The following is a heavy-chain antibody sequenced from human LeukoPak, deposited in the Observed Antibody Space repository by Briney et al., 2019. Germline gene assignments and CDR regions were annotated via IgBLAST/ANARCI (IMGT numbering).Heavy chain of an antibody. J-gene: IGHJ4*02. CDR3: ARGNTTRCCDY. V-gene: IGHV4-34*01. CDR1: GGSFSGYY. D-gene: IGHD1-26*01. Sequence: SETLSLTCAVYGGSFSGYYWSWIRQPPGKGLEWIGEINHSGSTNYIPSLKSRVTISVDKYKNQFSLKLSSGTAAGTAVYYCARGNTTRCCDYWGQGTLVSVSS. CDR2: INHSGST.